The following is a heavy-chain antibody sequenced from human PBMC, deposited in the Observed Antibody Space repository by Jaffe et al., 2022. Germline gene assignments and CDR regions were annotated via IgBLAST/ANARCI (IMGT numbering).Heavy chain of an antibody. Sequence: QVQLQESGPGLVKPSQTLSLTCTVSGGSISSGSYYWSWIRQPAGKGLEWIGRIYTSGSTNYNPSLKSRVTISVDTSKNQFSLKLSSVTAADTAVYYCARVGYYDSSGIDIWGQGTMVTVSS. V-gene: IGHV4-61*02. CDR2: IYTSGST. J-gene: IGHJ3*02. CDR1: GGSISSGSYY. D-gene: IGHD3-22*01. CDR3: ARVGYYDSSGIDI.